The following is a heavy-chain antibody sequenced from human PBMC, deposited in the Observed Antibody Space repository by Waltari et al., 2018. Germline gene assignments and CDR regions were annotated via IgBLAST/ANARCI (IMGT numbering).Heavy chain of an antibody. J-gene: IGHJ5*02. Sequence: QVQLVQTGAELQKPGASVKVSCQDSGYTFTGYYMHWVLQHPAQRLEWMGWINPNSGGTNYAQKFQGRVTMTRDTSISTAYMELSRLRSDDTAVYYCARGDYDILTGYYTSNWFDPWGQGTLVTVSS. V-gene: IGHV1-2*02. CDR1: GYTFTGYY. CDR3: ARGDYDILTGYYTSNWFDP. D-gene: IGHD3-9*01. CDR2: INPNSGGT.